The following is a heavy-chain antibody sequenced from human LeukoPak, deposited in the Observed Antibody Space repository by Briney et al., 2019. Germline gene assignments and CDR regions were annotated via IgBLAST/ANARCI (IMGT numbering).Heavy chain of an antibody. Sequence: GGSLRLSCAASGFTFSNFPIHWVRQAPGKGPECVAILSYDGNTKYYADSVKGRFTASRDNSKNTLCLQMNSLRAEDTAVYYCAEDSLLRDFWSGYWGQGTLVTVSS. CDR3: AEDSLLRDFWSGY. CDR1: GFTFSNFP. V-gene: IGHV3-30-3*01. CDR2: LSYDGNTK. J-gene: IGHJ4*02. D-gene: IGHD3-3*01.